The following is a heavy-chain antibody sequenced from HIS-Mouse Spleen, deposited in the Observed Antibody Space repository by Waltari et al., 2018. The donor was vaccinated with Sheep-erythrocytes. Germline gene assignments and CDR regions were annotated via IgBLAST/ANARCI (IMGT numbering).Heavy chain of an antibody. CDR2: ISSSGSYI. CDR3: ARVASGATFDY. J-gene: IGHJ4*02. V-gene: IGHV3-21*01. Sequence: LEWVSSISSSGSYIYYADSVKGRFTISRDNAKNSLYLQMNSLRAEDTAVYYCARVASGATFDYWGQGTLVTVSS. D-gene: IGHD1-26*01.